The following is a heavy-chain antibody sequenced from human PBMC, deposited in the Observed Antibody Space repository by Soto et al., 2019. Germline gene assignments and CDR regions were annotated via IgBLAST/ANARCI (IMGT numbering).Heavy chain of an antibody. CDR1: GFTFSSYA. CDR3: ARDIVAGNSWYPLYYYGMAV. J-gene: IGHJ6*02. V-gene: IGHV3-30-3*01. D-gene: IGHD6-13*01. CDR2: ISYDGSNK. Sequence: PGGSLSLSCAASGFTFSSYAMHWVRQAPGKGLEWVAVISYDGSNKYYADSVKGRFTISRDNSKNTLSLQMNSLRAEDTAVYYCARDIVAGNSWYPLYYYGMAVWGQDPTVTV.